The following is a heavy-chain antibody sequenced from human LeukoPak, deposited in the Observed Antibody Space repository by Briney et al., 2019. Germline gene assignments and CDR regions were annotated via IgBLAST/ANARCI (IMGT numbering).Heavy chain of an antibody. Sequence: GGSLRLSCAASGFTFSSYDMHWVRQSPGKGLEWVAVISYDGSSKYYADSVKGRFTISRDNSKNTLYLQMNSLRAEDTAVYYCAKRREQWLADFGYWGQGTLVTVSS. D-gene: IGHD6-19*01. CDR1: GFTFSSYD. V-gene: IGHV3-30*18. CDR3: AKRREQWLADFGY. CDR2: ISYDGSSK. J-gene: IGHJ4*02.